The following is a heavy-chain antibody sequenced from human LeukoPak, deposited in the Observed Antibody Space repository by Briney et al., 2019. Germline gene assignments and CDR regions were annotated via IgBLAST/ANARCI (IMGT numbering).Heavy chain of an antibody. J-gene: IGHJ5*02. V-gene: IGHV3-7*01. CDR2: ISPDGGVQ. CDR3: AGNLVAAAPGDA. CDR1: GFTFSSYT. Sequence: SGGSLRLSCAASGFTFSSYTMNWVRQAPGKGLEWVANISPDGGVQSYVDSVKGRFSISRDNAKNSLYLQMHSLRAEDTAVYYCAGNLVAAAPGDAWGQGTLVTVSS. D-gene: IGHD2-2*01.